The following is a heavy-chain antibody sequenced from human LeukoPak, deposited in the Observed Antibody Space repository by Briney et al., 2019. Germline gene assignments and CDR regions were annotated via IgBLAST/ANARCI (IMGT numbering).Heavy chain of an antibody. V-gene: IGHV1-2*02. D-gene: IGHD2-2*01. CDR3: ARDHCSSTSCYFYFQH. CDR1: GYTFTGYY. Sequence: ASVKVSCKASGYTFTGYYIHWVRQAPGQGLEWMGWINPNSGGTNYAQKFQGRVTMTRNTSISTAYMELRRLRSDDTAVYYCARDHCSSTSCYFYFQHWGQGTLVTVSS. CDR2: INPNSGGT. J-gene: IGHJ1*01.